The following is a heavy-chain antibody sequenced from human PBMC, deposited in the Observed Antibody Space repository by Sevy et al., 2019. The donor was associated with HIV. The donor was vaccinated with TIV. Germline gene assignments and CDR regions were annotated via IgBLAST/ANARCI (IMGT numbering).Heavy chain of an antibody. Sequence: GGSLRLSCAASGFTFSSYSMNWVRQAPGKGLEWVSSISDSSNYIYYAHSVKGRFTISRDNAKNSLYLQMNSLRAEDTAVYYCARRYCSLTSCYMHDAFDIWGQGTMVTVSS. V-gene: IGHV3-21*01. CDR1: GFTFSSYS. CDR3: ARRYCSLTSCYMHDAFDI. D-gene: IGHD2-2*02. J-gene: IGHJ3*02. CDR2: ISDSSNYI.